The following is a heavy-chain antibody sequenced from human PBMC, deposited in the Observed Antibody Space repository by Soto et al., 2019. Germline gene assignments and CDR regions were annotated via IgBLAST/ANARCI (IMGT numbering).Heavy chain of an antibody. Sequence: SCKASGGTFSSYAISWVRQAPGQGLEWMGGIIPIFGTANYAQKFQGRVTITADESTSTAYMELSSLRSEDTAVYYCAKQTPGYYYGSGSYYNPPRWFDPWGQGTLVTVSS. D-gene: IGHD3-10*01. CDR2: IIPIFGTA. CDR3: AKQTPGYYYGSGSYYNPPRWFDP. J-gene: IGHJ5*02. CDR1: GGTFSSYA. V-gene: IGHV1-69*01.